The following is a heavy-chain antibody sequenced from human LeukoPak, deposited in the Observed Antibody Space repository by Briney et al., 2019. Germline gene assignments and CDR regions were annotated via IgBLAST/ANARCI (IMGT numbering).Heavy chain of an antibody. CDR2: IYYSGST. D-gene: IGHD3-10*01. V-gene: IGHV4-39*01. Sequence: SETLSLTCTVSGGSISSSSYYWGWIRQPPGKGLEWIGSIYYSGSTYYNPSLKSRVTISVDTSKNQFSLKLSSVTAADTAVYYCARQGVELLWFGELTYNWFDPWGQGTLVTVSS. J-gene: IGHJ5*02. CDR3: ARQGVELLWFGELTYNWFDP. CDR1: GGSISSSSYY.